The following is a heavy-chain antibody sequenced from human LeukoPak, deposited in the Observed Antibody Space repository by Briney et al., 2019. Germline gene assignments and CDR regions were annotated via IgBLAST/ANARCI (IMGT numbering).Heavy chain of an antibody. CDR1: GGSFSGYY. CDR3: ARGTSGTYNWFDP. J-gene: IGHJ5*02. D-gene: IGHD2-2*01. CDR2: INHSGST. Sequence: SETLSLTCAVYGGSFSGYYWSWIRQPPGKGLEWIGEINHSGSTNYNPSLKSRVTISVDTSKNQFSLKLSSVTAADTAVYYCARGTSGTYNWFDPWGQGTLVTVSS. V-gene: IGHV4-34*01.